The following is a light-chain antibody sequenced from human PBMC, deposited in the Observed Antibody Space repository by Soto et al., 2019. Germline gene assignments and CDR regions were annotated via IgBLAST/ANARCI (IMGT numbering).Light chain of an antibody. CDR2: VGTGGIVG. V-gene: IGLV9-49*01. CDR1: SGYSNYK. CDR3: GADHGGGSNFPYVV. J-gene: IGLJ2*01. Sequence: QAVLTQPPSASASLGASVTLTCTLSSGYSNYKVDWYQQRPGKGPRFVMRVGTGGIVGSKGDGIPDRFSVLGSGLNRYLTIKNIQEEDESDYHCGADHGGGSNFPYVVFGGGTKVTVL.